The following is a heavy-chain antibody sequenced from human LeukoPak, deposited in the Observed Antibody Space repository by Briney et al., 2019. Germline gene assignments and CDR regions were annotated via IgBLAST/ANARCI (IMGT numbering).Heavy chain of an antibody. CDR3: ARGQRHSNHFDY. V-gene: IGHV1-8*03. J-gene: IGHJ4*02. CDR2: MNPNTGNT. Sequence: GASVKVSCKASGYTFTSYDINWVRQATGQGLEWMGWMNPNTGNTGYAQQFQGRVTITRSTSISTAYMELSSLRSEDTAVYYCARGQRHSNHFDYWGQGTLVTVSS. D-gene: IGHD4-11*01. CDR1: GYTFTSYD.